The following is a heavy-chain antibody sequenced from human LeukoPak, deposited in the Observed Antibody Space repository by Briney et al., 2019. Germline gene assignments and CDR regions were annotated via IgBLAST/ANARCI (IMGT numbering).Heavy chain of an antibody. CDR2: ISGDGNYI. V-gene: IGHV3-23*01. Sequence: GGSLRLSCAASGFTFSNYAMTWVRQAPGKGLEWVSAISGDGNYIFYGDPVKGRFTSSRDNSKSTLYPQMSNLRAEDTAVYYCAKNRATGMAFYDYWGQGTQVTVSS. CDR3: AKNRATGMAFYDY. CDR1: GFTFSNYA. J-gene: IGHJ4*02. D-gene: IGHD5-18*01.